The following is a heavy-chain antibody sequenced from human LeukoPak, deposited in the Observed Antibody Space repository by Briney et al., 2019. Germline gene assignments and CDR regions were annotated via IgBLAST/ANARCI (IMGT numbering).Heavy chain of an antibody. Sequence: SETLSLTCTVSGGSISSGGYYWGWIRQPPGKGLEWIGYIYHSGSTNYNPSLKSRVTISVDKSKNQFSLKLSSVTAADTAVYYCASLSQQLNYYYGMDVWGQGTTVTVSS. CDR2: IYHSGST. CDR3: ASLSQQLNYYYGMDV. J-gene: IGHJ6*02. CDR1: GGSISSGGYY. D-gene: IGHD6-13*01. V-gene: IGHV4-30-2*01.